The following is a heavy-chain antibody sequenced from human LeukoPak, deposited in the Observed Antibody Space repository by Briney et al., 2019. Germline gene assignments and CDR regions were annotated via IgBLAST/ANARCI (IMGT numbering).Heavy chain of an antibody. CDR1: GGSISSYY. D-gene: IGHD2-2*01. Sequence: SETLSLTCTVSGGSISSYYWSWIRQPAGKGLEWIGRIYTSGSTNYNPSLKSRVTMSVDTSKNQFSLKLSSVTAADTAVYYCAREKAMLESKYYFDCWGQGALVTVPS. J-gene: IGHJ4*02. CDR3: AREKAMLESKYYFDC. CDR2: IYTSGST. V-gene: IGHV4-4*07.